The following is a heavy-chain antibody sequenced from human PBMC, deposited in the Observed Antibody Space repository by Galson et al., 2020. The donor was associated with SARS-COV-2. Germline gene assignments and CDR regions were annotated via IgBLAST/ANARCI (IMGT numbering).Heavy chain of an antibody. CDR3: VRGGPFGAY. V-gene: IGHV3-7*01. CDR1: GFIFSRYW. CDR2: IKEDGSER. J-gene: IGHJ4*02. D-gene: IGHD3-16*01. Sequence: GGSLRLSCAASGFIFSRYWMNWVRQAPGKGLEWVANIKEDGSERYYVDSVKGRFTISRDNAKNSLYLQMHSLRAEDTAVYYCVRGGPFGAYWGQGTLVTVSS.